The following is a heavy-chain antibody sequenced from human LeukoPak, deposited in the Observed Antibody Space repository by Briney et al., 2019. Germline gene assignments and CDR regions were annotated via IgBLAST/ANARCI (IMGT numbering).Heavy chain of an antibody. CDR3: ASSPEVVLSAMMPLLSLDY. CDR1: GGTFSSYA. J-gene: IGHJ4*02. Sequence: ASVKVSCKASGGTFSSYAISWVLQAPGQGLEWMGGIIPIFGTANYAQKFQGRVTITTDESTSTAYMGLSSLRSEDTAVYYCASSPEVVLSAMMPLLSLDYWGQGTLVTVSS. V-gene: IGHV1-69*05. D-gene: IGHD2-2*01. CDR2: IIPIFGTA.